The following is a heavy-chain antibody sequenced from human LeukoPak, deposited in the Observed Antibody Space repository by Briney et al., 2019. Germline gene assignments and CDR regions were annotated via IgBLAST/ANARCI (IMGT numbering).Heavy chain of an antibody. CDR2: FYTSGST. V-gene: IGHV4-4*07. Sequence: PSETLSLTCTVSGGSISRYYWSWIRQPAGKGLEWIGRFYTSGSTNYNPSLKSRVTMSVDTSKNQFSLKLSSVTAADTAVYYCERAGERITMVSGSWYYGMDVWGQGTTVTVSS. CDR1: GGSISRYY. J-gene: IGHJ6*02. D-gene: IGHD3-10*01. CDR3: ERAGERITMVSGSWYYGMDV.